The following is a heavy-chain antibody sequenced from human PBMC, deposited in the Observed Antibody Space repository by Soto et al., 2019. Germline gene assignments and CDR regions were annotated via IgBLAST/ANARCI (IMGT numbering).Heavy chain of an antibody. CDR3: ARVGGETSMVLDY. Sequence: QVQLQQWGAGLLKPSETLSLTCAVYGGSFSGYYWSWIRQPPGKGLEWIGEINHSGSTNYNPSLKSRVTISVDTSKTQFSLKLSSVTAADTAVYYCARVGGETSMVLDYWGQGTLVTVSS. CDR2: INHSGST. V-gene: IGHV4-34*01. CDR1: GGSFSGYY. J-gene: IGHJ4*02. D-gene: IGHD3-10*01.